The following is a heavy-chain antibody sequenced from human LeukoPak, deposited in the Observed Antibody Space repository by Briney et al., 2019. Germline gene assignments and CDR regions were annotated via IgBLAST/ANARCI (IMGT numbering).Heavy chain of an antibody. CDR3: ARAITIFGVVMGY. D-gene: IGHD3-3*01. Sequence: ASVKVSCKASGYTVTSYDINWVRQATGQGLECMGWMNPNSGNTGYAQKFQGRVTITRNTSISTAYMELSSLRSEDTAVYYCARAITIFGVVMGYWGQGTLVTVSS. CDR2: MNPNSGNT. V-gene: IGHV1-8*03. CDR1: GYTVTSYD. J-gene: IGHJ4*02.